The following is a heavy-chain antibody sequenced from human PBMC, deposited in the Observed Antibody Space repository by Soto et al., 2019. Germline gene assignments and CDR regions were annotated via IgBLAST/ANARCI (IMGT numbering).Heavy chain of an antibody. Sequence: ASVKRSCNTSGYTFTGNYMHWVLQAPGQGLEWMGWINPNSGGTDYAQKFQGRVTMTRDASISTVYIDLSSLTSDDTAVYYCARAHFNSGFDYWGQGDLVTVSS. V-gene: IGHV1-2*02. D-gene: IGHD1-26*01. CDR3: ARAHFNSGFDY. CDR1: GYTFTGNY. CDR2: INPNSGGT. J-gene: IGHJ4*02.